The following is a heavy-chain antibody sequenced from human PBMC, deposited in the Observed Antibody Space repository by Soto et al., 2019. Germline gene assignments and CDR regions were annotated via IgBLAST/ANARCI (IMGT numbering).Heavy chain of an antibody. CDR1: GGSISSGGYS. CDR2: IYHSGST. V-gene: IGHV4-30-2*01. J-gene: IGHJ4*02. CDR3: AKVEEQQLSH. Sequence: SETLSLTCAVSGGSISSGGYSWSWIRQPPGKGLEWIGYIYHSGSTYYNPSLKSRVTISVDRSKNQFSLKLSSVTAADTAVYYCAKVEEQQLSHWGQGTLVTVSS. D-gene: IGHD6-13*01.